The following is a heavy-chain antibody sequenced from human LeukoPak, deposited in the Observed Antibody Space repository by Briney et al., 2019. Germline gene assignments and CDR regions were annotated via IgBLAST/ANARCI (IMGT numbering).Heavy chain of an antibody. V-gene: IGHV3-30*18. J-gene: IGHJ4*02. CDR2: ISYDGSNK. Sequence: GGSLRLSCAASGFTFSSYGMHWVRQAPGEGLEWVAVISYDGSNKYYADSVKGRFTISRDNSKNTLYLQMNSLRAEDTAVYYCAKEIIRLGELSPYFDYWGQGTLVTVSS. CDR1: GFTFSSYG. D-gene: IGHD3-16*02. CDR3: AKEIIRLGELSPYFDY.